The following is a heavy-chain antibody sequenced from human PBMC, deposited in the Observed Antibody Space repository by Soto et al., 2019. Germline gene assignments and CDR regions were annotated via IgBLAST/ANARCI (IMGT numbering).Heavy chain of an antibody. J-gene: IGHJ1*01. CDR3: ARWSYRDC. CDR2: ISVSGGIT. CDR1: GFTFSSYA. D-gene: IGHD3-16*02. Sequence: GGSLRLSCAASGFTFSSYAMSWVRQAPGKGLEWVSAISVSGGITYYADSVKGRFSISRDTSQSTLYLQMNSLRADDTAMYYCARWSYRDCWGQRTRVIVSS. V-gene: IGHV3-23*01.